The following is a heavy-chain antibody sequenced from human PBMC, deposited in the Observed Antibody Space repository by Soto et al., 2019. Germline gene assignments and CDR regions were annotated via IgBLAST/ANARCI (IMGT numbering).Heavy chain of an antibody. D-gene: IGHD6-13*01. J-gene: IGHJ4*02. CDR1: GGSISSYY. CDR2: IYYSGST. Sequence: QVQLQESGPGLVKPSETLSLTCTVSGGSISSYYWSWIRQPPGKGLEWIGYIYYSGSTNYNPSLKSRVTISVDTSKKQSTLKLSSVTAADTAVYYCARRYGSSFDYWGQGTLVTVSS. CDR3: ARRYGSSFDY. V-gene: IGHV4-59*08.